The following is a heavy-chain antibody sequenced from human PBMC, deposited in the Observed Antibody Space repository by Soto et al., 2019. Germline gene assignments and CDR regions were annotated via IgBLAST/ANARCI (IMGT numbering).Heavy chain of an antibody. V-gene: IGHV1-69*01. Sequence: QAQVVQSGAEVRKPGSSVQLSCKASEGTFNSYAIAWVRQAPGQGLEWMGGIIPYYNTLNYAQKFQDRVTITADDSTNTVYMELSSLRSADTAVYFCASGASSWYPYFLDSWGQGTLVTVSS. CDR3: ASGASSWYPYFLDS. CDR1: EGTFNSYA. CDR2: IIPYYNTL. D-gene: IGHD6-13*01. J-gene: IGHJ4*02.